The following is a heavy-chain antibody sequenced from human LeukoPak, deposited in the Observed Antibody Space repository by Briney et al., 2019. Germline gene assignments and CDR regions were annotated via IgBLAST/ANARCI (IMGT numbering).Heavy chain of an antibody. V-gene: IGHV4-61*02. CDR2: IYTGGST. Sequence: SETLSLTCTVSGGSITSGNYYWTWIRQPAGKGLEWIGRIYTGGSTNYNPSPKSRVTISMDTSKNQFSLSLSSVTAADTAVYYCARGYDYGDYWFDPWGQGTLVTVSS. CDR1: GGSITSGNYY. CDR3: ARGYDYGDYWFDP. J-gene: IGHJ5*02. D-gene: IGHD4-17*01.